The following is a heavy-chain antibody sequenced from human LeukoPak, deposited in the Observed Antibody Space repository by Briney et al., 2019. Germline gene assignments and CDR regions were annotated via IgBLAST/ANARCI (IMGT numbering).Heavy chain of an antibody. CDR1: GGSISSGYY. D-gene: IGHD2-2*02. CDR3: ARVVPAAIFDP. Sequence: PSETLSLTCTVSGGSISSGYYWGWIRQPPGKGLEWIGSIYHSGSTYYNPSLKSRVTISVDTSKNQFSLKLSSVTAADTAVYYCARVVPAAIFDPWGQGTLVTVSS. J-gene: IGHJ5*02. CDR2: IYHSGST. V-gene: IGHV4-38-2*02.